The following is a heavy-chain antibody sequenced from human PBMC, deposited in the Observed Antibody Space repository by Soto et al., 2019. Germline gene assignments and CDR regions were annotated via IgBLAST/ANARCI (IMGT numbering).Heavy chain of an antibody. Sequence: EVQLVESGGGLVQPGGSLRLSCVASGFSFGSSWMTWVRQAPGQGLEWVANIKKDGSQISYLDSVRGRFTISRDNAKYSLYLQMNSLRAEDTALYYCARDVSPGSSSLYLDAFDIWGQGTMVTVSS. CDR2: IKKDGSQI. CDR3: ARDVSPGSSSLYLDAFDI. CDR1: GFSFGSSW. V-gene: IGHV3-7*05. D-gene: IGHD6-13*01. J-gene: IGHJ3*02.